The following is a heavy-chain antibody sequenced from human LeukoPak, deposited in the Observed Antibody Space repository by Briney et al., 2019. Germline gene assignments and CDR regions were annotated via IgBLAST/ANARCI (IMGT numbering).Heavy chain of an antibody. CDR3: SRGSGWLSVY. CDR2: ISGGTT. D-gene: IGHD6-19*01. J-gene: IGHJ4*02. V-gene: IGHV3-49*03. CDR1: GFNFGDYL. Sequence: PGGYLRLSGTASGFNFGDYLMRWFRKAPGKGLEWIGFISGGTTEYAASVKGRFTISRDDSTSIAYLRMNSLTTEDTAVYYCSRGSGWLSVYWGQGTLVTVSS.